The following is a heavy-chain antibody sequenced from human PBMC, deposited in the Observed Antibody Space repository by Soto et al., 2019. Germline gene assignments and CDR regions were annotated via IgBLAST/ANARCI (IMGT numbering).Heavy chain of an antibody. CDR3: ARLMGTSFDL. V-gene: IGHV3-72*01. CDR1: GFTFSDHY. Sequence: GGSLRLSCVASGFTFSDHYMDWVRQAPGKGLEWVGCARNKVNGYTTANAASVRGRFTISRDDSKNSLYLQMNSLKTEDTAVYFCARLMGTSFDLWGQGTLVTV. J-gene: IGHJ4*02. D-gene: IGHD2-8*01. CDR2: ARNKVNGYTT.